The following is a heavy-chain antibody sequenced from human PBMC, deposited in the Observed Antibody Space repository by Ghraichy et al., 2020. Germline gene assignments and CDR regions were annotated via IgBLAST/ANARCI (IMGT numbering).Heavy chain of an antibody. D-gene: IGHD6-13*01. CDR2: SNLSEST. J-gene: IGHJ4*02. CDR1: NGPFDSNN. V-gene: IGHV4-34*01. Sequence: SETLSLTCAVYNGPFDSNNWSWSGRPQGKGLGWIGESNLSESTNPNPSLRSRVTFSVARSKDQFSLRLNLGTAADTAVYYCARGRKSSQQLVPLPFDYWGQGTLVTVS. CDR3: ARGRKSSQQLVPLPFDY.